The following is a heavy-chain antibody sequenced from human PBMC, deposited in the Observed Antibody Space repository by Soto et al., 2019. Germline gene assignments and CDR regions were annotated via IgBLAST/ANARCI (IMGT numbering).Heavy chain of an antibody. CDR3: ATPHYYDSSGYGAFDI. V-gene: IGHV3-33*01. J-gene: IGHJ3*02. D-gene: IGHD3-22*01. CDR2: IWYDGSNK. CDR1: GFTFSSYG. Sequence: GGSLRLSCAASGFTFSSYGMHWVRQAPGKGLEWVAVIWYDGSNKYYADSVKGRFTISRDNSKNTLYLQMNSLRAEDTAVYYCATPHYYDSSGYGAFDIWGQGTMVTVSS.